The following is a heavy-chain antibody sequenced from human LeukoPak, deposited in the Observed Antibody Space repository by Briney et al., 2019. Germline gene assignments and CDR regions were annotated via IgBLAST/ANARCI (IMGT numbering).Heavy chain of an antibody. J-gene: IGHJ4*02. V-gene: IGHV3-23*01. D-gene: IGHD3/OR15-3a*01. Sequence: GGSLRLSCAVSGFRFSSYAINWVRQAPGKGLEWVSAISGGGETTFYADSVKGRFTISRDNSKNTLYLQMNSLRVEDTAVYYCVKWTGYGMYWGQGTLVTVSS. CDR1: GFRFSSYA. CDR2: ISGGGETT. CDR3: VKWTGYGMY.